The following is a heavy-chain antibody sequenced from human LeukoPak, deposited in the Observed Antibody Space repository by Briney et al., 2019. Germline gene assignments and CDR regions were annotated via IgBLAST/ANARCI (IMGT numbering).Heavy chain of an antibody. J-gene: IGHJ6*03. CDR3: ARWTADYYMDV. D-gene: IGHD3/OR15-3a*01. CDR2: MNPNSGGT. V-gene: IGHV1-2*02. Sequence: ASVKVSCKASGYTFTDHYIHWVRQAPGQGLEWMGWMNPNSGGTKYAQKFQGRVTMTRDTSISTAYTELSSQRSDDTAVYYCARWTADYYMDVWGKGTTVTVSS. CDR1: GYTFTDHY.